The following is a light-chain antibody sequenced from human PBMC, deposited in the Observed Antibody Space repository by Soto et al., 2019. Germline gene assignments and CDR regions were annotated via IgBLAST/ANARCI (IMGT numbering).Light chain of an antibody. CDR1: SSDVGKYDY. CDR2: EVS. V-gene: IGLV2-8*01. Sequence: QSVLTQPPSASGSPGQSVTISCTGTSSDVGKYDYVSWFQHHPGKAPKLIIYEVSKRPSGVPDRFSGSKSGSTASLTVSGLQTEDEADYYCQSYDTSLSAWVFGGGTKLTVL. CDR3: QSYDTSLSAWV. J-gene: IGLJ3*02.